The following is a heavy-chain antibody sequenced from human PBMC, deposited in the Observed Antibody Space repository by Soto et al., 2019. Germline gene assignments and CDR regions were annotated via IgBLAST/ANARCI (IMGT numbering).Heavy chain of an antibody. D-gene: IGHD3-10*01. CDR2: VYWDDDK. Sequence: QITLKESGPTLIKPTQTLTLTCTFSGFSLSTTTMGVGWFRQPPGKALEWLALVYWDDDKRYSPSLKNRLTITKDTSKNQVVLTVANMDPVDTATYYCVHGKWVVRGIIVFDFWGQGALVTVSS. CDR1: GFSLSTTTMG. V-gene: IGHV2-5*02. J-gene: IGHJ4*02. CDR3: VHGKWVVRGIIVFDF.